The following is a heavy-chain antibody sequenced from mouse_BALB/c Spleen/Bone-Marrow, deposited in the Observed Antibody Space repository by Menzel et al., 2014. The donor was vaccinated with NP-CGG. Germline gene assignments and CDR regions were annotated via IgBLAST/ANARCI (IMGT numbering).Heavy chain of an antibody. D-gene: IGHD1-1*01. CDR3: AKHTTVVPPPMDY. CDR2: IWGGGST. Sequence: VQLQQSGPGLVAPSQSLSITCTVSGFSLTDCGVSWIRQPPGKGLEWLGVIWGGGSTYYNSALKSRLSISKDNSRSQVFLKMNSLQTDDTAMYYCAKHTTVVPPPMDYWGQGTSVTVSS. V-gene: IGHV2-6-5*01. J-gene: IGHJ4*01. CDR1: GFSLTDCG.